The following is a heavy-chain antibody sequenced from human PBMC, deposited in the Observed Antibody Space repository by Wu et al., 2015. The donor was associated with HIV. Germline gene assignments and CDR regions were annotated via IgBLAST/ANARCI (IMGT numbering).Heavy chain of an antibody. D-gene: IGHD7-27*01. CDR3: LCEKRKGTGGPLVFGET. CDR2: ANCHTAELK. Sequence: LVQSGAEVKKPGDSVRITCQSVGYSYTSWHIHWLRQIPGQGPEWMGWANCHTAELKKYDKKFQARVIFVIDPNTPGQHILDIRRLKDXDDTPLILCEKRKGTGGPLVFGETWGQGT. J-gene: IGHJ5*01. V-gene: IGHV1-2*02. CDR1: GYSYTSWH.